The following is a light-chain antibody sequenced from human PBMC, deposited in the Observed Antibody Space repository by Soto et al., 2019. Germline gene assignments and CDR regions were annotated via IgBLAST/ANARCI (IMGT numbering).Light chain of an antibody. Sequence: SSLSASIGDRVTITCRASQGISLYLAWYQQKPGKAPSLLIYAASTLQSGVPSRFGGSGSGTDFTLTISSLQPEDFATYYCQQFNTYPLTFGGGTKVDIK. CDR1: QGISLY. J-gene: IGKJ4*01. CDR3: QQFNTYPLT. V-gene: IGKV1-9*01. CDR2: AAS.